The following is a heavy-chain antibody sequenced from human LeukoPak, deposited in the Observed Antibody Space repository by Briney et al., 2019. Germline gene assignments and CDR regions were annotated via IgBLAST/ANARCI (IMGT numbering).Heavy chain of an antibody. CDR2: ISRSGENT. CDR1: GFIFSSYA. Sequence: GGSLRLSCAASGFIFSSYAMSWVRQAPGKGLEWVSAISRSGENTYYADSVKGRFTISRDNAKNSLYLQMNSLRAEDTAVYYCARDRNTDFWSGYYTNYCDYWGQGTLVTVSS. CDR3: ARDRNTDFWSGYYTNYCDY. J-gene: IGHJ4*02. D-gene: IGHD3-3*01. V-gene: IGHV3-23*01.